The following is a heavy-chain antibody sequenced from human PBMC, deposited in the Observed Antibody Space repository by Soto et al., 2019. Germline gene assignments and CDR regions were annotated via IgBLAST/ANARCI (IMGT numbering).Heavy chain of an antibody. D-gene: IGHD5-12*01. CDR3: ARGWWLHRDAFDI. CDR1: GGSISSSSYY. V-gene: IGHV4-39*01. Sequence: SETLSLTCTVSGGSISSSSYYWGWIRQPPGKGLEWIGSIYYSGSTYYNPSLKSRVTISVDTSKNQFSLKLSSVTAADTAVYYCARGWWLHRDAFDIWGQGTMVTVSS. J-gene: IGHJ3*02. CDR2: IYYSGST.